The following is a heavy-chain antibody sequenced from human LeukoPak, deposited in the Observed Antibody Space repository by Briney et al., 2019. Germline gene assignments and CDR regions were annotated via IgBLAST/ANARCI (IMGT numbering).Heavy chain of an antibody. V-gene: IGHV1-2*02. J-gene: IGHJ5*02. Sequence: VASVKVSCKASGYTFTGYYMHWVRQAPGQGLEWMGWINPNSGGTNYAQKFQGRVTMTRDTSISTAYMELSRLRSDDTAVYYCARAEYSSSSGATNWFDPWGQGTLVTVSS. CDR1: GYTFTGYY. CDR2: INPNSGGT. CDR3: ARAEYSSSSGATNWFDP. D-gene: IGHD6-6*01.